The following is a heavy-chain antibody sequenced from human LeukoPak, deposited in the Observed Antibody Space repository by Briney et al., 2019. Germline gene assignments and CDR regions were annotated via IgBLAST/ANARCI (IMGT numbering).Heavy chain of an antibody. CDR2: MYHSGST. J-gene: IGHJ3*02. CDR3: ARDYHDSYGPPLDAFDI. V-gene: IGHV4-38-2*02. CDR1: GYSISSGYY. Sequence: SSETLSLTCTVSGYSISSGYYWGWIRQPPGKGLEWIGSMYHSGSTYYTPSLKSRVTISVDTSKNQFSLKLSSVTAADTAVYYCARDYHDSYGPPLDAFDIWGQGTMVTVSS. D-gene: IGHD5-18*01.